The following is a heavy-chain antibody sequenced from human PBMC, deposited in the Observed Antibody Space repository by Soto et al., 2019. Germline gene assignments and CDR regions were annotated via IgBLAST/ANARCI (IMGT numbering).Heavy chain of an antibody. Sequence: EVQLVESGGGLIQPGGSLRLSCAASGFTCGNYWMHWVRQSPGKGLVWVSSINGDGSSTTYADSVEGRFTVSRDSAKNTLHLQMNSLRVEDTAVYYCVRDAGHRGDYWGQGTLVTVSS. CDR2: INGDGSST. V-gene: IGHV3-74*03. CDR1: GFTCGNYW. J-gene: IGHJ4*02. D-gene: IGHD3-10*01. CDR3: VRDAGHRGDY.